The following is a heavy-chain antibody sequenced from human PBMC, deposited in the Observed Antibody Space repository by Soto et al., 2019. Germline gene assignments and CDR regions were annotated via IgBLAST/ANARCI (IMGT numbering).Heavy chain of an antibody. V-gene: IGHV3-23*01. CDR2: ISGSGDST. CDR3: AKAGVGGFRGWDTFNWFDS. CDR1: GFIFRSYA. Sequence: EVQLLESGGGLVQPGGSLRLSCAASGFIFRSYAMNWVRQAPGKGLERVSGISGSGDSTYYADAVKGRFTISRDNSKNTLFLKMNSLRDDDGAVYYCAKAGVGGFRGWDTFNWFDSWRQGILVTVSS. J-gene: IGHJ5*01. D-gene: IGHD5-18*01.